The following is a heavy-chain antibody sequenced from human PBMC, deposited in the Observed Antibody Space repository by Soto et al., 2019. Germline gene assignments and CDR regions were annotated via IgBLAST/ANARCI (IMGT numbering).Heavy chain of an antibody. CDR3: ASLATVDTLDY. CDR2: IIPILGIA. V-gene: IGHV1-69*02. Sequence: QVQLVQSGAEVKKPGSSVKVSCKASGGTFSSYTISWVRQAPGQGLEWMGRIIPILGIANYAQKFQGRVTITADKSTSTAYMELSSLRSEDTAVDYCASLATVDTLDYWGQGTLVTVSS. D-gene: IGHD6-13*01. J-gene: IGHJ4*02. CDR1: GGTFSSYT.